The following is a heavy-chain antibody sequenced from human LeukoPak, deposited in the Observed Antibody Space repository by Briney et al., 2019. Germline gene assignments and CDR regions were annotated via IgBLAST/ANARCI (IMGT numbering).Heavy chain of an antibody. V-gene: IGHV1-46*01. D-gene: IGHD4-11*01. J-gene: IGHJ4*02. CDR2: INPSGGST. CDR1: GYTFTSYG. CDR3: ARGGTVARDDFDY. Sequence: ASVKVSCKASGYTFTSYGISWVRQAPGQGLEWMGIINPSGGSTSYAQKFQGRVTMTRDTSTSTVYMELSSLRSEDTAVYYCARGGTVARDDFDYWGQGTLVTVSS.